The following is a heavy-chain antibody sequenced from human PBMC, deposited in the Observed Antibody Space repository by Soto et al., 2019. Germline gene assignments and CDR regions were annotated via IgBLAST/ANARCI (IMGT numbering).Heavy chain of an antibody. Sequence: GGSLRLSCAASAFSFSTSWMHWVRQAPGEGLVWVSRINPDGRTINYADSVKGRFTISRDNAKNTVSLQMNTLRAEDTAVYYCAREDSIIIPAVSDFWGQGTLVTVSS. J-gene: IGHJ4*02. V-gene: IGHV3-74*01. CDR3: AREDSIIIPAVSDF. D-gene: IGHD2-2*01. CDR2: INPDGRTI. CDR1: AFSFSTSW.